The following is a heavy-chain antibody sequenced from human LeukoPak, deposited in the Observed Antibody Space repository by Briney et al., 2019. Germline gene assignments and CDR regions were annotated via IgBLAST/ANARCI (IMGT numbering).Heavy chain of an antibody. Sequence: SETLSLTCTVSGYSLSRGYYWGWIRPPPGKGLEWIGSIYHSGSTYYNPSLKSRVTISVDTSKNQFSLKLSSVTAADTAVYYCARGSLLITMVRGVITSYWYFDLWGRGTLVTVSS. D-gene: IGHD3-10*01. CDR1: GYSLSRGYY. J-gene: IGHJ2*01. CDR2: IYHSGST. CDR3: ARGSLLITMVRGVITSYWYFDL. V-gene: IGHV4-38-2*02.